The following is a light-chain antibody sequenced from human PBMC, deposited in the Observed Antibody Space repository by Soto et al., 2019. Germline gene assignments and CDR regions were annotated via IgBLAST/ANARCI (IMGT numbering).Light chain of an antibody. CDR2: GAS. CDR1: QSVSNNY. Sequence: EIVLTQSPGTLSLSPGERATLSCRASQSVSNNYLAWYQRKPGQAPRLLIYGASSRAIGIPDRFSGSGSGTDFTLTISRLEPEDFAVYYCQQYDTSLPYTFGQGTKLEIK. J-gene: IGKJ2*01. CDR3: QQYDTSLPYT. V-gene: IGKV3-20*01.